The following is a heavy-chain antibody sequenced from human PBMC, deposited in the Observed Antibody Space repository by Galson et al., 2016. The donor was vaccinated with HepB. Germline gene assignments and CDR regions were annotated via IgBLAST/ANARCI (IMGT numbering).Heavy chain of an antibody. V-gene: IGHV1-3*01. J-gene: IGHJ5*02. D-gene: IGHD3-16*01. CDR2: INVGDGFR. CDR3: AGGSERALGP. Sequence: SVKVSCKASGYTLSGYGVHWVRQAPGQGLEWLGCINVGDGFRRYSQKFQGRVTITKHTSATTAYVEMGGLTSEDTAVYYCAGGSERALGPWGQGTLVTVSS. CDR1: GYTLSGYG.